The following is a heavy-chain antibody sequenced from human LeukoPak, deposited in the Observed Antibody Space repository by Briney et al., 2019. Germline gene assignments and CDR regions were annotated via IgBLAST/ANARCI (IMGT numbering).Heavy chain of an antibody. CDR1: GGSVSSGSYY. Sequence: SETLSLTCTVSGGSVSSGSYYWSWIRQPPGKGLEWIGYIYYSGSTNYNPSLKSRVTISVDTSKNQFSLKLSSVTAADTAVYYCARGGYSYGINWFDPWGQGTLVTVSS. CDR2: IYYSGST. D-gene: IGHD5-18*01. V-gene: IGHV4-61*01. CDR3: ARGGYSYGINWFDP. J-gene: IGHJ5*02.